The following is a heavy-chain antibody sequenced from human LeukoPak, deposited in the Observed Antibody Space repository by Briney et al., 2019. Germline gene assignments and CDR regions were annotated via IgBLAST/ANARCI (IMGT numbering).Heavy chain of an antibody. Sequence: GESLKISCKGSGYSFTSYWIGWVRQMPGKGLEWMGIIYPGDSDTRYSPSFQGQVTISADKSISTAYLQWSSLKASDTAMYYCARQFGSKLYYYYYMDVWGKGTTVTVSS. D-gene: IGHD4-11*01. CDR2: IYPGDSDT. V-gene: IGHV5-51*01. CDR3: ARQFGSKLYYYYYMDV. J-gene: IGHJ6*03. CDR1: GYSFTSYW.